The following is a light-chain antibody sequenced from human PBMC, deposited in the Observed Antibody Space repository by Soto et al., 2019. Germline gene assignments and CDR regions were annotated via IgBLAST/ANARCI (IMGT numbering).Light chain of an antibody. CDR1: ERISDN. CDR3: QQYNNWPLT. CDR2: GAS. V-gene: IGKV3-15*01. J-gene: IGKJ4*01. Sequence: EIVMTQSPDTMSVSAGEGATLSCRASERISDNLAWYQQKRGQVPRLIIYGASTRATGIPDRFSGSEYGREYTLTISSLQSEDYSVYYCQQYNNWPLTVGGGTKVEI.